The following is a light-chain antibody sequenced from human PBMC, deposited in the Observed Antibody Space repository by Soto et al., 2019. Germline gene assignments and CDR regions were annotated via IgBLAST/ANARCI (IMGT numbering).Light chain of an antibody. CDR1: SSDVGGYNY. Sequence: QSVLTQPASVSGSPGQSITISCTGTSSDVGGYNYVSWYQQHPGKAPKLMIYDDSNRPSGVSNRFSGSKSGNTASLTISGLQAEDEADYFCSSYTSSSAPSAVFGGGTQLTVL. J-gene: IGLJ7*01. V-gene: IGLV2-14*01. CDR3: SSYTSSSAPSAV. CDR2: DDS.